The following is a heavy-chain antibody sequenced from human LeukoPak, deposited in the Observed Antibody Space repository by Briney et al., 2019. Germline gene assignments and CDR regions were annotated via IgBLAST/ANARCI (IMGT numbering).Heavy chain of an antibody. J-gene: IGHJ4*02. CDR2: ISYDGSNK. Sequence: PGGSLRLSCAASGFTFSSYGMHWVRQAPGKGLEWVAVISYDGSNKYYADSVKGRFTISRDNSKLYLQMNSLRAEDTAVYYCAKKGYSYGWRDSYYFDYWGQGTLVTVST. CDR1: GFTFSSYG. V-gene: IGHV3-30*18. CDR3: AKKGYSYGWRDSYYFDY. D-gene: IGHD6-19*01.